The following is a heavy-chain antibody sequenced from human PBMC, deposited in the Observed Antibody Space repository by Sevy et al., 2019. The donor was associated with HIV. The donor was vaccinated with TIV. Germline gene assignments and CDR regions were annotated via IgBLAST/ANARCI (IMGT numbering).Heavy chain of an antibody. CDR1: GFTVNSNY. Sequence: GGSLRLSCAASGFTVNSNYMTWVRQAPGKGLEGVSVIHSDDTTYHADSVKARFTISRDNFKNTLYLHMSSLRAEDTAVYYCARGKSGYGYALNYWGQGTLVTVS. CDR3: ARGKSGYGYALNY. D-gene: IGHD5-18*01. J-gene: IGHJ4*02. V-gene: IGHV3-66*01. CDR2: IHSDDTT.